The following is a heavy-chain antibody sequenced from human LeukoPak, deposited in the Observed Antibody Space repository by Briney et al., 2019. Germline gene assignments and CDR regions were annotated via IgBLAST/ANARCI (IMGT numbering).Heavy chain of an antibody. V-gene: IGHV1-2*02. Sequence: GASVKVSCKASGYTFTDYYMHWVRQAPGQGLEWMGWINPNSGGTNYAQKFQGRVTMTRDTSISTAYMELSRLRSDDTAVYYCARDRAGRDAFDIWGQGTMVTVSS. D-gene: IGHD6-13*01. J-gene: IGHJ3*02. CDR3: ARDRAGRDAFDI. CDR1: GYTFTDYY. CDR2: INPNSGGT.